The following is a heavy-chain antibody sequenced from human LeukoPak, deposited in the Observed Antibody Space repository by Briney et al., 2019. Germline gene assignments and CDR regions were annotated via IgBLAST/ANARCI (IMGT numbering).Heavy chain of an antibody. Sequence: GGSLRLSCAASGFTFSSYAMHWVRQAPGKGLEWVAVISYDGSNKYYADSVKGRFTISRDNSKNTLYLQMNSLRAEDTAVYYCAMPHDTEYYFDYWGRGTLVTVSS. CDR2: ISYDGSNK. CDR3: AMPHDTEYYFDY. V-gene: IGHV3-30*04. J-gene: IGHJ4*02. CDR1: GFTFSSYA.